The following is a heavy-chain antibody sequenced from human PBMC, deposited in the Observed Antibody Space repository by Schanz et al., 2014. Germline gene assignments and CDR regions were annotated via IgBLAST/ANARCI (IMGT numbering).Heavy chain of an antibody. J-gene: IGHJ4*02. CDR3: ARRGIRGVFSSFDY. D-gene: IGHD3-10*01. V-gene: IGHV7-4-1*02. CDR2: INTNTGNP. Sequence: QVQLVQSGAEVKKPGASVKVSCKASGYTFAMYDMNWVRQAPGQGLEWMGWINTNTGNPTYAQAFTGRFLFSLDPSVNTAYLQISSLEADDTAVYYCARRGIRGVFSSFDYWGLGTLVTVSS. CDR1: GYTFAMYD.